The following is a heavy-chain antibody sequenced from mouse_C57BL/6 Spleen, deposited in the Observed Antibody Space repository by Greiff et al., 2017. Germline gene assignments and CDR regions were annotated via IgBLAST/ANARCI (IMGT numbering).Heavy chain of an antibody. CDR3: ARDRFYDDYEEGAMDY. V-gene: IGHV3-6*01. J-gene: IGHJ4*01. CDR2: ISYDGSN. D-gene: IGHD2-4*01. Sequence: EVKLVESGPGLVKPSQSLSLTCSVTGYSITSGYYWNWIRQFPGNKLEWMGYISYDGSNNYNPSLKNRISITRDTSKNQFFLKLNSVTTEDTATDYCARDRFYDDYEEGAMDYWGQGTSVTVSS. CDR1: GYSITSGYY.